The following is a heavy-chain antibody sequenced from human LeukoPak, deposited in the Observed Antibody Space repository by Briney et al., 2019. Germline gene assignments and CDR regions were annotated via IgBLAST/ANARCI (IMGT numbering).Heavy chain of an antibody. CDR1: GGSISSYY. J-gene: IGHJ4*02. CDR2: IYYSGST. D-gene: IGHD3-22*01. CDR3: AREVEDDSSGYYPAY. Sequence: TSETLSLTCTVSGGSISSYYWSWIRQPPGKGLEWIGYIYYSGSTNYNPSLKSRVTISVDTSKNQFSLKLSSVTAADTAVYYCAREVEDDSSGYYPAYWGQGTLVTVSS. V-gene: IGHV4-59*12.